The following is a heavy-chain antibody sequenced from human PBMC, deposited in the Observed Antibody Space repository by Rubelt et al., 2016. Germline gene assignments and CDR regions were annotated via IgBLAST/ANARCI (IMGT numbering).Heavy chain of an antibody. CDR2: IYYSGST. D-gene: IGHD1-26*01. V-gene: IGHV4-34*11. CDR3: ARSQTGATLEAFDC. CDR1: GGSFSGYY. J-gene: IGHJ3*01. Sequence: QVQLQQWGAGLLKPSETLSLTCAVYGGSFSGYYWRWIRQPPGKGLEWIGYIYYSGSTTYNPSLKSRVTISLDTSKNQFSLKLTSVPGADTAGDCCARSQTGATLEAFDCWGQGTMVTVSS.